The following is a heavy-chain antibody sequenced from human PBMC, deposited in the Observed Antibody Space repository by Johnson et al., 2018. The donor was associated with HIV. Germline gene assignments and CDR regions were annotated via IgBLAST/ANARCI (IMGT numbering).Heavy chain of an antibody. V-gene: IGHV3-30*19. D-gene: IGHD2-21*01. CDR2: ISFDGSNR. CDR1: GFTFSSYW. Sequence: QVQLVESGGGVVQPGGSLRLSCAASGFTFSSYWMHWVRQAPGKGLEWVAVISFDGSNRNYADSVKGRFTISRDNSKNMLYLQMNSLREEDTAVFYCARGGGCGGDCYSGYDAFDIWGQGTMVTVS. J-gene: IGHJ3*02. CDR3: ARGGGCGGDCYSGYDAFDI.